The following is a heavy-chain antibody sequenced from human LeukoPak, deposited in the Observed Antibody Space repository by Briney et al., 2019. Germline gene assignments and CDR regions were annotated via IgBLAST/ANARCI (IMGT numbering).Heavy chain of an antibody. CDR2: ISYDGSNK. CDR1: GFTFSSYA. V-gene: IGHV3-30-3*01. J-gene: IGHJ6*02. D-gene: IGHD6-13*01. Sequence: GGSLSLSCAASGFTFSSYAMHWVRQAPGKGLEWVAVISYDGSNKYYADSVKGRFTISRDNSKNTLYLQMNSLRAEDTAVYYCARDKVRQQLFYGMDVWGQGTTVTVSS. CDR3: ARDKVRQQLFYGMDV.